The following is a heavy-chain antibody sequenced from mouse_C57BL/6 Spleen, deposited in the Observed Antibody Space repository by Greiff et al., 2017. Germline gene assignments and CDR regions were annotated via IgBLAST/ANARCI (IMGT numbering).Heavy chain of an antibody. V-gene: IGHV1-61*01. D-gene: IGHD4-1*01. CDR3: ARWTGTRMDD. CDR2: IYPSDSET. CDR1: GYTFTSYW. Sequence: QVQLQQPGAELVRPGSSVKLSCKASGYTFTSYWMDWVKQRPGQGLEWIGNIYPSDSETHYTQKFKDKATLTVDKSSSTAYMQLSSLTSEDSAVDYCARWTGTRMDDWGQGTSVTVSS. J-gene: IGHJ4*01.